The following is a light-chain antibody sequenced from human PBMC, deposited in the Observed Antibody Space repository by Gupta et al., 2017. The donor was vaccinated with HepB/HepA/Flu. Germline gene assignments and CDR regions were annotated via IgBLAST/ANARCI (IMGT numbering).Light chain of an antibody. Sequence: ESVLTQSPATLSLSPGERATLSCRATQRVGTYLAWYQHKPGQAPRLLIYDASNRYPGIPARFSGSGCGTDLTLTISSRESEDFAVYYCQQHSNWPLFTFGHGTKVDIK. CDR1: QRVGTY. CDR3: QQHSNWPLFT. CDR2: DAS. J-gene: IGKJ3*01. V-gene: IGKV3-11*01.